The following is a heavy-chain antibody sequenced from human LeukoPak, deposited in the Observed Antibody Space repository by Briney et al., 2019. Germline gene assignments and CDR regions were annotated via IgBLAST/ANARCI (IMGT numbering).Heavy chain of an antibody. J-gene: IGHJ6*02. CDR3: ARAPCARYYYGMDV. CDR1: GGSISSGDYY. V-gene: IGHV4-30-4*01. Sequence: PSETLSLTCTVSGGSISSGDYYWSWIRQPPGKGLEWIGYIYYSGSTYYNPSLKSRVTISVDTSKNQFPLKLSSVTAADTAVYYCARAPCARYYYGMDVWGQGTTVTVSS. CDR2: IYYSGST.